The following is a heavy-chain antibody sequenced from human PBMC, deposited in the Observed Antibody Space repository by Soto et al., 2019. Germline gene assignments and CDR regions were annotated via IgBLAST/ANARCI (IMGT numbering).Heavy chain of an antibody. Sequence: PGGSLRLSCAAPGFTFRHYSMLWVRQAPGKGLEWVAYISTSSSPRYYADSVKGRFTISRDNDRKSIYLEMSSLRDEDTAIYYCARDALQYYDRDGRHGGWGPGTLVTVSS. J-gene: IGHJ4*02. D-gene: IGHD3-22*01. V-gene: IGHV3-48*02. CDR2: ISTSSSPR. CDR3: ARDALQYYDRDGRHGG. CDR1: GFTFRHYS.